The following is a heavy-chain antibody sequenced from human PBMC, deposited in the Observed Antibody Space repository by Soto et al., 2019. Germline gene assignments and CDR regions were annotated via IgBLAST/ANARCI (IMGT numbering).Heavy chain of an antibody. CDR3: ARGEAYYDFWSGLPGGWSDP. J-gene: IGHJ5*02. Sequence: SETLPHTVTVADSSISGGRCYWSRIRQHPGKGLEWIGYIYYSGSTYYNPSLKSRVTISVDTSKNQFSLKLSSVTAADTAVYYCARGEAYYDFWSGLPGGWSDPWGQGTLFTVSS. CDR1: DSSISGGRCY. D-gene: IGHD3-3*01. CDR2: IYYSGST. V-gene: IGHV4-31*03.